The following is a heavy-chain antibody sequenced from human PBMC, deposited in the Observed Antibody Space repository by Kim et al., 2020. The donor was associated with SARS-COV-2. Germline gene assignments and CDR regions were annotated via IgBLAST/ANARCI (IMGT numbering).Heavy chain of an antibody. D-gene: IGHD2-8*01. CDR3: ARDMLALFDY. V-gene: IGHV3-48*04. Sequence: TISYADSVKGRFTISRDNAKNSLYLQMNSLRAEDTAVYYCARDMLALFDYWGQGTLVTVSS. CDR2: TI. J-gene: IGHJ4*02.